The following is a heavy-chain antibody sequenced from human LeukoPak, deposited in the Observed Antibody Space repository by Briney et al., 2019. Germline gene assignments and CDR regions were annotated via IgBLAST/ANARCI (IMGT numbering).Heavy chain of an antibody. D-gene: IGHD6-19*01. CDR1: GYTFTGYY. Sequence: GSSVKVSCKASGYTFTGYYMHWVRPAPGQGLAWMGWINPNSGGTNYAQKFQGRVTMTRDTSISTAYMELTRLRSDDTAVYYCVRGRSVAGQKGALFDYWGQGTLVTVSS. CDR3: VRGRSVAGQKGALFDY. CDR2: INPNSGGT. J-gene: IGHJ4*02. V-gene: IGHV1-2*02.